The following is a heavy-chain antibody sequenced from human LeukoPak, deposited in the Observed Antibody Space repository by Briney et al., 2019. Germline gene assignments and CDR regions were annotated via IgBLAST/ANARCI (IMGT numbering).Heavy chain of an antibody. D-gene: IGHD4-17*01. Sequence: GGSLRLTCAASGFTFSSYSMNWVRQAPGKGLEWVSSISSSSSYIYYADSVKGRFTISRDNAKNSLYLQMNSLRAEDTAVYYCARVPLTTVTTDFDYWGQGTLVTVSS. CDR3: ARVPLTTVTTDFDY. CDR2: ISSSSSYI. J-gene: IGHJ4*02. CDR1: GFTFSSYS. V-gene: IGHV3-21*01.